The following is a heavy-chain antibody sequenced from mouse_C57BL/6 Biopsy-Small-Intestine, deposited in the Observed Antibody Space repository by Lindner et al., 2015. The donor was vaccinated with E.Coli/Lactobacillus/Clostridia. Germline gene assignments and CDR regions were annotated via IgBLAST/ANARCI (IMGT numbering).Heavy chain of an antibody. D-gene: IGHD1-1*01. CDR1: GYTFTDYN. Sequence: VQLQESGPELVKPGASVKMSCKASGYTFTDYNMHWVKQSHGKSLEWIGYINPNNGGTSYNQKFKGKATLTVNKSSSTAYMELRSQTSEDSAVYYCARSHYYGSSYAMDYWGQGTSVTVSS. V-gene: IGHV1-22*01. J-gene: IGHJ4*01. CDR2: INPNNGGT. CDR3: ARSHYYGSSYAMDY.